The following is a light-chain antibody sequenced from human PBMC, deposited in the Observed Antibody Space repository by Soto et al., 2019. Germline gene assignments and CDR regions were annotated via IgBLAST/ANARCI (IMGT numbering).Light chain of an antibody. Sequence: QSVLTQPPSVSAAPGQTVNISCSGSSSNMGNNYISWYQQLPQTAPKLLIYANDKRPSGVPDRFSGSKSGTSATLGITGLQTGDEADYYCETWDSRLSAVVFGGGTKVTVL. CDR3: ETWDSRLSAVV. V-gene: IGLV1-51*01. CDR1: SSNMGNNY. CDR2: AND. J-gene: IGLJ2*01.